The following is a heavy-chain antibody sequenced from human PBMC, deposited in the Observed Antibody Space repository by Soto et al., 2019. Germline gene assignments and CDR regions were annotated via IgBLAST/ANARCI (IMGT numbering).Heavy chain of an antibody. D-gene: IGHD2-2*01. CDR1: GGTFSSYA. CDR3: ARAPIVVVPAAMRPYYFDY. J-gene: IGHJ4*02. Sequence: GASVEVSCKASGGTFSSYAISWVRQAPGQGLEWMGGIIPIFGTANYAQKFQGRVTITADESTSTAYMELSSLRSEDTAVYYCARAPIVVVPAAMRPYYFDYWGQGTLVTVSS. CDR2: IIPIFGTA. V-gene: IGHV1-69*13.